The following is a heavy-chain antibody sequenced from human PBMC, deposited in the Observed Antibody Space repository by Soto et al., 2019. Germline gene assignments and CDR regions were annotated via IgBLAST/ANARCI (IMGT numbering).Heavy chain of an antibody. J-gene: IGHJ5*01. Sequence: SQTLSLPCAISGDSVSGNSAAWNWIRQSPSRGLEWLGRTYYRSRWYNDYAVSVKSRITVTPDTSKNQFSLYLSSVTAADTAVIYCARGVGGYSYGGLDSWGQGTLVTVSS. D-gene: IGHD5-18*01. CDR2: TYYRSRWYN. V-gene: IGHV6-1*01. CDR3: ARGVGGYSYGGLDS. CDR1: GDSVSGNSAA.